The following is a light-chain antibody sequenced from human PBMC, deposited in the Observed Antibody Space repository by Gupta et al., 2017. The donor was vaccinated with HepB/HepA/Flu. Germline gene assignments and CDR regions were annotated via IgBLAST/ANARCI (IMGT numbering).Light chain of an antibody. V-gene: IGKV1-5*03. CDR1: QSINNW. CDR3: QQYNSFPYT. Sequence: DIQMTQSPSTLSASVGDRVTITCRASQSINNWLAWFQQKPGKAPHLLIYKASNLEHGVPSRFSGSGSGTEFTLTISSLQPDDFATYYCQQYNSFPYTFGQRTKLEIK. J-gene: IGKJ2*01. CDR2: KAS.